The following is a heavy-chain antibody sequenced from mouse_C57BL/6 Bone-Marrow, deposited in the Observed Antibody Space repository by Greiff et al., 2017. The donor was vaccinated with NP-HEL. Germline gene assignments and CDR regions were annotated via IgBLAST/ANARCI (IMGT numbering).Heavy chain of an antibody. CDR2: IYPRSGNT. CDR1: GYTFTSYG. Sequence: QVHVKQSGAELARPGASVKLSCKASGYTFTSYGISWVKQRTGQGLEWIGEIYPRSGNTYYNEKFKGKATLTADKSSSTAYMELRSLTSEDSAVYFCDLLLRPFAYWGQGTLVTVSA. CDR3: DLLLRPFAY. V-gene: IGHV1-81*01. D-gene: IGHD1-1*01. J-gene: IGHJ3*01.